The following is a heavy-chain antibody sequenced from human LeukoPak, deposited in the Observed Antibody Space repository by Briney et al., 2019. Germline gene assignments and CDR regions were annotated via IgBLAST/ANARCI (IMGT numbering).Heavy chain of an antibody. V-gene: IGHV1-18*01. CDR2: ISAYNGNT. J-gene: IGHJ6*03. D-gene: IGHD1-26*01. CDR3: ARGGGGVWELLGYYYYYYMDV. CDR1: GYTFTSYG. Sequence: ASVKVSCKASGYTFTSYGISWVRQAPGQGLGWMGWISAYNGNTNYAQKLQGRVTMTTDTSTSTAYMELRSLRSDDTAVYYCARGGGGVWELLGYYYYYYMDVWGEGTTVTVSS.